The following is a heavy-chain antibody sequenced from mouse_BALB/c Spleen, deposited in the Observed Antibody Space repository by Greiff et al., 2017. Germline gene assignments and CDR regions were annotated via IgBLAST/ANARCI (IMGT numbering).Heavy chain of an antibody. CDR3: ARDRTTVVATEAMDY. D-gene: IGHD1-1*01. J-gene: IGHJ4*01. V-gene: IGHV5-6-3*01. Sequence: EVKLQESGGGLVQPGGSLKLSCAASGFTFSSYGMSWVRQTPDKRLELVATINSNGGSTYYPDSVKGRFTISRDNAKNTLYLQMSSLKSEDTAMYYCARDRTTVVATEAMDYWGQGTSVTVSS. CDR1: GFTFSSYG. CDR2: INSNGGST.